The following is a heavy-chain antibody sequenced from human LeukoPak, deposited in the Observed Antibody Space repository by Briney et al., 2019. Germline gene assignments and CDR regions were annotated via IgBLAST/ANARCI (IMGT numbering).Heavy chain of an antibody. CDR3: ARRSSGWSQTFDY. CDR1: GYSFSNYW. V-gene: IGHV5-51*01. D-gene: IGHD6-19*01. CDR2: IYPGDSDT. Sequence: GESLQISCKGSGYSFSNYWIGWVRQMPGKGLEWMGIIYPGDSDTRYSPTFQGQVTIAADKSISTAYLQLSSLKASDTAMYYCARRSSGWSQTFDYWGQGTLVTVSS. J-gene: IGHJ4*02.